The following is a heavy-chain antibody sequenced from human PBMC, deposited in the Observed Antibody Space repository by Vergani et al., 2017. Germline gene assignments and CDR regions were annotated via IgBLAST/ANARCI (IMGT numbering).Heavy chain of an antibody. Sequence: QVQLVASGGGLVRPGGSLRLSCAASGFIFSDYYMTWLRQTPGKGLDGLAHISDGGETKMYAESLKGRFTVSRDNTKNLLILQMNTLKVDDTATYYCGRKQSPASLMDKPIDIWGQGTLVTVSS. CDR2: ISDGGETK. D-gene: IGHD1/OR15-1a*01. J-gene: IGHJ5*02. CDR3: GRKQSPASLMDKPIDI. V-gene: IGHV3-11*01. CDR1: GFIFSDYY.